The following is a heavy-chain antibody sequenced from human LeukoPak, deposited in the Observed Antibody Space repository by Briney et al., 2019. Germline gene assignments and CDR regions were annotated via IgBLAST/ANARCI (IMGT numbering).Heavy chain of an antibody. J-gene: IGHJ4*02. CDR1: GFTFSDYD. D-gene: IGHD1-1*01. CDR3: ARVAKERVGGVYYFDY. CDR2: IGIAGDT. V-gene: IGHV3-13*01. Sequence: PGGSLRLSCAASGFTFSDYDIHWVRQATGKGLEWVSAIGIAGDTYYTGSVKGRFTISRENAKNSLYLQMNSLRAGDTAVYYCARVAKERVGGVYYFDYWGQGTLVTVSS.